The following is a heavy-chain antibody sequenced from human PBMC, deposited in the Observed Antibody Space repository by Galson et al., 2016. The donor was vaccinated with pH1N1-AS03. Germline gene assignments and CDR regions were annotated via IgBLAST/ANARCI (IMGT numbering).Heavy chain of an antibody. V-gene: IGHV3-7*01. Sequence: SLRLSCAASGFTLSTYWMNWVRQVPGKGLEWIANVKQDGSEKHYVGSVRGRFTISRYNAKNSLYLQMNTLRVDDTAIYYCATSGSYRFDYWGQGALVTVSS. CDR1: GFTLSTYW. CDR3: ATSGSYRFDY. D-gene: IGHD1-26*01. CDR2: VKQDGSEK. J-gene: IGHJ4*02.